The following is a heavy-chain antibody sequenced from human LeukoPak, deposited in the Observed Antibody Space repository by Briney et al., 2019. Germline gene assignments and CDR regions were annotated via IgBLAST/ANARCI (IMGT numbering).Heavy chain of an antibody. CDR1: AASVSSNSAA. CDR3: ARAPRKYCSSTSCSPWYYYYYMDV. Sequence: SHTLSLSCSISAASVSSNSAAWNWIRQSPSKGLEWLASTYYRSNCYNDYAVSVKSRITINPDTSKNQFSLQLNSVTPEDTAVYYCARAPRKYCSSTSCSPWYYYYYMDVWGKGTTVTVSS. J-gene: IGHJ6*03. D-gene: IGHD2-2*01. CDR2: TYYRSNCYN. V-gene: IGHV6-1*01.